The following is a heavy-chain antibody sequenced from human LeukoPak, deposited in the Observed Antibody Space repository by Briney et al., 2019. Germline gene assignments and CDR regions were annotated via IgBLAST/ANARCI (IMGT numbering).Heavy chain of an antibody. CDR3: ATLPPWLGQMYYFDY. J-gene: IGHJ4*02. CDR2: FDPEDGET. D-gene: IGHD6-19*01. CDR1: GYTLTELS. Sequence: GASVKVSCKVSGYTLTELSMHWVRQAPGKGLEWMGGFDPEDGETIYAQEFQGRVTMTEDTSTDTAYMELSSLRSEDTAVYYCATLPPWLGQMYYFDYWGQGTLVTVSS. V-gene: IGHV1-24*01.